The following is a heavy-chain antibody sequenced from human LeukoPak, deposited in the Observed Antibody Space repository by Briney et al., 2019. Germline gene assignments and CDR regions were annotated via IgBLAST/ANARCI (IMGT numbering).Heavy chain of an antibody. CDR1: GFSFSSYS. Sequence: PGGSLRLSCAASGFSFSSYSMNWVRQAPGKGLEWVSSISSSKSYIFYADSVKGRFTISRDNAKNSLYLEMTSLRAEDTAVYYCARDDLGAAGHPYYFDYWGQGTLVTVSS. V-gene: IGHV3-21*01. D-gene: IGHD6-13*01. CDR2: ISSSKSYI. CDR3: ARDDLGAAGHPYYFDY. J-gene: IGHJ4*02.